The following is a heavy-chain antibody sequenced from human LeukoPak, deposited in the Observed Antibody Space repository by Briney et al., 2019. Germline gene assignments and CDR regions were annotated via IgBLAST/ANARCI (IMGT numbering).Heavy chain of an antibody. J-gene: IGHJ4*02. Sequence: PGGSLRLSCAASGFSVSSNSMSWVRQAPGKGLQWVSVIYSTGGTYYADSVKGRFTISRDTSRNTLYLQMNSLRAEDTAVYYCAGNYYGSGSYADFDYWGQGTLVTVSS. CDR3: AGNYYGSGSYADFDY. CDR1: GFSVSSNS. CDR2: IYSTGGT. D-gene: IGHD3-10*01. V-gene: IGHV3-53*01.